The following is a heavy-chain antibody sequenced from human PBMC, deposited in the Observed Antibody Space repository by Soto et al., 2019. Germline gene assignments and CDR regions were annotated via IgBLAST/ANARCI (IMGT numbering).Heavy chain of an antibody. Sequence: QVQLQESGPGLVKPSQTLSLICTVSGGSISRDNFHWSWIRQHPGKGREWIGHIYSGGLTYYRPSRARRLTLSVDTSKNQVSLTWTSVTAADTATYFCSRECEGVAAAGALGYCGQGTLVTVSS. CDR3: SRECEGVAAAGALGY. CDR1: GGSISRDNFH. CDR2: IYSGGLT. V-gene: IGHV4-31*06. J-gene: IGHJ4*02. D-gene: IGHD6-13*01.